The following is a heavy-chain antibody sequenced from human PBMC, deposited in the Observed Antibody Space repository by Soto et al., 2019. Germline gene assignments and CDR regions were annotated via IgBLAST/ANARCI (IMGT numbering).Heavy chain of an antibody. D-gene: IGHD3-22*01. Sequence: QVQLQESGPGLVKPSQTLSLTCTVSGGSISSGDYYWTWIRQPPGKGLEWIGYIYYSGSTYYNPSLKSRVIILIDTSNNHFSLKLYSVTAADTAVYYCARGGKYDSSGSHYYYYGMDVWGQGTTVTVSS. J-gene: IGHJ6*02. V-gene: IGHV4-30-4*01. CDR2: IYYSGST. CDR1: GGSISSGDYY. CDR3: ARGGKYDSSGSHYYYYGMDV.